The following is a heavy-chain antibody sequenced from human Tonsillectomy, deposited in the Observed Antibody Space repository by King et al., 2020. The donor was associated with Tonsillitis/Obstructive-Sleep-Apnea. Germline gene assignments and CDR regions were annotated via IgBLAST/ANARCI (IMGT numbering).Heavy chain of an antibody. J-gene: IGHJ4*02. CDR2: IGSRAYGGTT. V-gene: IGHV3-49*04. Sequence: VQLVESGGGLVQPGRSLRLSCRASGFTFGDYAMSWVRQAPGKGLEWVGFIGSRAYGGTTEYAASVKGRFTISRDDSKTIAYLQMYSLKTEDTAVYYCAGDLLTARNSWGQGTLVTVSS. CDR1: GFTFGDYA. D-gene: IGHD6-6*01. CDR3: AGDLLTARNS.